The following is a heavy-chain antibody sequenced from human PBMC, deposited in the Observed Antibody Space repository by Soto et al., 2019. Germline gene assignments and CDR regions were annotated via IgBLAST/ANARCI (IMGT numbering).Heavy chain of an antibody. CDR1: VFPFSSYA. CDR3: AKFVAMVRGAPNYYMDV. Sequence: PGGSLRLSCAASVFPFSSYAMSWVRQAPGKGLEWVSAISGSGGSTYYADSVKGRFTISRDNSKNTLYLQMNSLRAEDTAVYYCAKFVAMVRGAPNYYMDVWGKGTTVTVSS. D-gene: IGHD3-10*01. J-gene: IGHJ6*03. V-gene: IGHV3-23*01. CDR2: ISGSGGST.